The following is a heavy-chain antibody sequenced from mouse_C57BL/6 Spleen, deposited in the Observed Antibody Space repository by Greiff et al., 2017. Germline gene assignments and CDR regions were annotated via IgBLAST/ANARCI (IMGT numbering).Heavy chain of an antibody. CDR3: AVYGYDVGFAY. V-gene: IGHV1-81*01. Sequence: QVQLQQSGAELARPGASVKLSCKASGYTFTSYGISWVKQRTGQGLEWIGEIYPRSGNTYYNEKFKGKATLTADKSSSTAYMELRSLASEDSAVYFCAVYGYDVGFAYWGQGTLVTVSA. D-gene: IGHD2-2*01. J-gene: IGHJ3*01. CDR1: GYTFTSYG. CDR2: IYPRSGNT.